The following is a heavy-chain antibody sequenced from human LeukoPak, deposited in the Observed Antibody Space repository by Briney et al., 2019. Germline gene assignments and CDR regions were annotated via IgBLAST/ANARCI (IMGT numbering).Heavy chain of an antibody. CDR2: IYSSGST. V-gene: IGHV4-4*07. Sequence: SETLSLTCTVSGGSISSYYWSWIRQPAGKGLEWIGRIYSSGSTNYNPSLKSRVTISLGTSKNQFSLKLSSVTAADTAVYYCARHVGNVGYYGSGTYYYYMDVWGKGTTVTISS. J-gene: IGHJ6*03. D-gene: IGHD3-10*01. CDR3: ARHVGNVGYYGSGTYYYYMDV. CDR1: GGSISSYY.